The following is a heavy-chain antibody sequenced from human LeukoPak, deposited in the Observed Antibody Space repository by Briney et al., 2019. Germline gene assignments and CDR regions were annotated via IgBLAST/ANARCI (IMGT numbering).Heavy chain of an antibody. CDR2: INAGNGNT. Sequence: ASVKVSCEASGYTFTSYAMHWVRQAPGQRLEWMGWINAGNGNTKYSQKFQGRVTITRDTSASTAYMELSSLRSEDTAVYYCARPKYQLLYCFGYWGQGTLVTVSS. J-gene: IGHJ4*02. CDR1: GYTFTSYA. CDR3: ARPKYQLLYCFGY. V-gene: IGHV1-3*01. D-gene: IGHD2-2*02.